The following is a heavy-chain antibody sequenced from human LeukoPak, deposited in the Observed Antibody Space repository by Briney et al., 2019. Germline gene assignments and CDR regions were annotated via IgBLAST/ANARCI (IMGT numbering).Heavy chain of an antibody. CDR1: GYTFTGYY. V-gene: IGHV1-2*02. J-gene: IGHJ4*02. CDR2: INPNSGGT. Sequence: ASVKVSCKASGYTFTGYYMHWVRQAPGQGLEWMGWINPNSGGTNYAQKFQGRVTMTRDTSISTAYMELSRLRSDDTAVYYCARMADPIGSYGGFDYWGQGTLVTVSS. D-gene: IGHD1-26*01. CDR3: ARMADPIGSYGGFDY.